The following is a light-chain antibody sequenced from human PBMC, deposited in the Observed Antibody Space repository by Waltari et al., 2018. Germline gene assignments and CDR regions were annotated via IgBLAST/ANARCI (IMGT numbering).Light chain of an antibody. CDR3: QQSHSPPPT. J-gene: IGKJ4*01. CDR2: AAS. V-gene: IGKV1-39*01. CDR1: QSISSY. Sequence: DIQMTQSPSSLSASVGDRVTITCRASQSISSYLNWYQQKPGKAPKLLVYAASSLQSGVPSRFRGSGSGTDFTLTISSLLPEDFATYYCQQSHSPPPTFGGGTKVVIK.